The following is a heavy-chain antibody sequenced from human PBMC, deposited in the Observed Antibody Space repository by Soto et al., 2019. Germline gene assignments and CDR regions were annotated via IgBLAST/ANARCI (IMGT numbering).Heavy chain of an antibody. D-gene: IGHD6-13*01. V-gene: IGHV3-23*01. CDR1: GFTFSSYA. CDR3: AKPPPRRQLVVDY. CDR2: ISGSGGST. J-gene: IGHJ4*02. Sequence: EVPLLESGGGLVQPGGSLRLSCAASGFTFSSYAMSWVRQAPGKGLEWVSAISGSGGSTYYADSVKGRFTISRDNSKHTLYLQTNSLGAEDTAVYYCAKPPPRRQLVVDYWGQGTLVTVSS.